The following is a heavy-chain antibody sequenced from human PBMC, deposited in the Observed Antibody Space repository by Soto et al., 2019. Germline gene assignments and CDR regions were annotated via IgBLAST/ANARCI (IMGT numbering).Heavy chain of an antibody. Sequence: PSPTLSLTCAISGDSVSSNSAAWNWIRQSPSRGLEWLGRTYYRSKWYNDYAVSVKSRITINPDTSKNQFSLQLNSVTPEDTAVYYCARVLRFSEWLPEGDYGMDVWGQGTTVTVSS. J-gene: IGHJ6*02. V-gene: IGHV6-1*01. D-gene: IGHD3-3*01. CDR2: TYYRSKWYN. CDR3: ARVLRFSEWLPEGDYGMDV. CDR1: GDSVSSNSAA.